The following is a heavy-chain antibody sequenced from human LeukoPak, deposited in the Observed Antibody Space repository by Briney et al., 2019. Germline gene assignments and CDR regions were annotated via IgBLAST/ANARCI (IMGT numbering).Heavy chain of an antibody. CDR2: INPNSGGT. CDR3: ARAQVIYSSSWYRVGY. D-gene: IGHD6-13*01. Sequence: ASVKVSCKASGYTFTGYYMHWVRQAPGQGLEWMGWINPNSGGTNYAQKFQGRVTMTRDTSISTAYMELSRLRSDDTAVYYCARAQVIYSSSWYRVGYWGQGTLVTVSS. CDR1: GYTFTGYY. V-gene: IGHV1-2*02. J-gene: IGHJ4*02.